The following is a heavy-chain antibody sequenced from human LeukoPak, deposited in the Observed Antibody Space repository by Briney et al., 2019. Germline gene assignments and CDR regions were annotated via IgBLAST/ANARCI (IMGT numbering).Heavy chain of an antibody. CDR2: IRYDGSNK. D-gene: IGHD3-3*01. Sequence: GGSLRLSCAASGFTFSSYGMHWVRQAPGKGLEWVAFIRYDGSNKYYADSVKGRFTISRDNAKNSLYLQMNSLRAEDTAVYYCARDSRFYDFWSGHLYYFDYWGQGTLVTVSS. V-gene: IGHV3-30*02. CDR1: GFTFSSYG. CDR3: ARDSRFYDFWSGHLYYFDY. J-gene: IGHJ4*02.